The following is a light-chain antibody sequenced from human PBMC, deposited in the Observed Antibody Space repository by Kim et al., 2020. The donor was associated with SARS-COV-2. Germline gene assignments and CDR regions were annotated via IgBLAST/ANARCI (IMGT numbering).Light chain of an antibody. CDR3: NSRDSSGPVV. Sequence: VALGQTVRITCQGDSLRSYYASWYQQKPGQAPVLVIYGKNNRPSGIPDRFSGSSSGNTASLTITGAQAEDEADYYCNSRDSSGPVVFGGVTQLTVL. V-gene: IGLV3-19*01. J-gene: IGLJ2*01. CDR1: SLRSYY. CDR2: GKN.